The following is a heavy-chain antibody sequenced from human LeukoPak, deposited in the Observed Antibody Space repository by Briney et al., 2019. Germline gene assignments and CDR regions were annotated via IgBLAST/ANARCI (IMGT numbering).Heavy chain of an antibody. CDR1: GGSISSYY. J-gene: IGHJ4*02. Sequence: SETLSLTCTVSGGSISSYYWSWIRQPPGRGLEWIGYIYYSGSTNYNPSLKSRVTISVDTSKNQFSLKLSSVTAADTAVYYCARDTGNFFGYWGQGTLVTVSS. D-gene: IGHD1-1*01. CDR3: ARDTGNFFGY. CDR2: IYYSGST. V-gene: IGHV4-59*01.